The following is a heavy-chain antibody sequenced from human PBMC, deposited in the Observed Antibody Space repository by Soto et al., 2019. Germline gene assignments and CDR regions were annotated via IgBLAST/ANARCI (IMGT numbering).Heavy chain of an antibody. CDR1: GDSVSTNSAT. J-gene: IGHJ5*01. CDR2: TYYRSKWCN. Sequence: QVQLQQSGPGLVKPSQTLSLTCAISGDSVSTNSATWDWIRQSPSTGLEWLGRTYYRSKWCNDYAVSVKGRISIKPDTSNNQLSLQLNSVTPDDTAVYYCARLIGNSWLDSWGQGTLVTVSS. CDR3: ARLIGNSWLDS. V-gene: IGHV6-1*01. D-gene: IGHD2-8*01.